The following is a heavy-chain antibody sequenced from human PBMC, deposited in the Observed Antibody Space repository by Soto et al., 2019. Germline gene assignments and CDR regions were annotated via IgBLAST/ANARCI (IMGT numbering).Heavy chain of an antibody. CDR2: ITTYSGNT. D-gene: IGHD3-10*01. V-gene: IGHV1-18*01. J-gene: IGHJ5*02. CDR3: AREDASGNDTGGTLGNWFDP. Sequence: VQLVQSGPEVKKPAASVKVSCRASGYTFTNYPISWVRQAPGQGLEWMGWITTYSGNTHSAQKVQGRIVMTTDRASSTGCLELSSLRSDDTAVYYCAREDASGNDTGGTLGNWFDPWGQGTLVTVSS. CDR1: GYTFTNYP.